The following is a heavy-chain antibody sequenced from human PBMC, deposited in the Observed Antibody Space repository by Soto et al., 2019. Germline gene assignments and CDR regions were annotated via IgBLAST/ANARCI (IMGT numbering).Heavy chain of an antibody. CDR1: GASVSSGSYY. CDR3: ARAHNSGSFYSVVAY. Sequence: PSETLSLTCSVSGASVSSGSYYWSWIRQPPGKGLEWIGYLYRSGTTNFNPSLKSRVSISVDSSNNQFSLRLTSVTAADTAVYYCARAHNSGSFYSVVAYWGQGTLVTVSS. CDR2: LYRSGTT. J-gene: IGHJ4*02. V-gene: IGHV4-61*01. D-gene: IGHD3-22*01.